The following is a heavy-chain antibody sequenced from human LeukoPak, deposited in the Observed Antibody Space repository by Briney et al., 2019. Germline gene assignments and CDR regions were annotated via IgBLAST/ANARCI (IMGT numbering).Heavy chain of an antibody. V-gene: IGHV1-69*05. CDR2: IIPIFGTA. J-gene: IGHJ4*02. CDR1: GGTFSSYA. D-gene: IGHD3-22*01. Sequence: SVRVSCKASGGTFSSYAISWVRQAPGQGLEWMGRIIPIFGTANYAQKFQGRVTITTDESTSTAYMELSSLRSEDTAVYYCASSQGGAYYYDSSAHYWGQGTLVTVSS. CDR3: ASSQGGAYYYDSSAHY.